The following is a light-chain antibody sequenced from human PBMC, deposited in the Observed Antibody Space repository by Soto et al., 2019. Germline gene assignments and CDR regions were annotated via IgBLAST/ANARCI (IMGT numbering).Light chain of an antibody. CDR2: EGS. J-gene: IGLJ1*01. CDR1: SSDVGSYNL. V-gene: IGLV2-23*01. Sequence: QSALTQPASVFGSPGQSITISCTGTSSDVGSYNLVSWYPQHPGKAPKPMFYEGSKRPPGDPNRFSGSKSGNTAALTISGLQAEDEADYFCGSYAGSSLGVLRTVTKVTV. CDR3: GSYAGSSLGV.